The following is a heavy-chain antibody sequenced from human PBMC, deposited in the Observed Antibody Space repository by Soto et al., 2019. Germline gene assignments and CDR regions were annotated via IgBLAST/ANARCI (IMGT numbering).Heavy chain of an antibody. CDR3: AKGNFAYYYYYMDV. CDR1: GFTFDDYA. J-gene: IGHJ6*03. CDR2: ISWNSGDI. Sequence: EVQLVESGGGLVHPGRSLRLSCAASGFTFDDYAMHWVRQAPGKGLEWVSSISWNSGDIGYADSVKGRFTISRDNAKNSLYLQMNSLRAEDKALYYCAKGNFAYYYYYMDVWGKGTTVTVSS. V-gene: IGHV3-9*01.